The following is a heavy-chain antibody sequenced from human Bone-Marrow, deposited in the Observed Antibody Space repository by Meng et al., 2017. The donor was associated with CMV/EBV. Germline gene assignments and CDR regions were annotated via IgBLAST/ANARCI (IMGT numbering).Heavy chain of an antibody. J-gene: IGHJ5*02. D-gene: IGHD3-3*01. V-gene: IGHV4-39*07. CDR3: ARDTYDFWSLNWFDP. Sequence: GGSISGSSYYWGWIRQPPGKGLEWIGSIYYSGSTYYNPSLKSRVTISVDTSKNQFSLKLSSVTAADTAVYYCARDTYDFWSLNWFDPWGQGTLVTVSS. CDR2: IYYSGST. CDR1: GGSISGSSYY.